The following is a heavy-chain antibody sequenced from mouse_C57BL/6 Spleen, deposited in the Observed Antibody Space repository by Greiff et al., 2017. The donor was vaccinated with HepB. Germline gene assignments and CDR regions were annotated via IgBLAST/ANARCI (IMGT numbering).Heavy chain of an antibody. D-gene: IGHD2-5*01. Sequence: DVQLVESGGGLVKPGGSLKLSCAASGFTFSSYAMSWVRQTPEKRLEWVATISDGGSYTYYPDNVKGRFTISRDNAKNNLYLQMSHLKSEDTAMYYCAREGDYSNYLYYFDYWGQGTTLTVSS. CDR1: GFTFSSYA. CDR2: ISDGGSYT. CDR3: AREGDYSNYLYYFDY. J-gene: IGHJ2*01. V-gene: IGHV5-4*01.